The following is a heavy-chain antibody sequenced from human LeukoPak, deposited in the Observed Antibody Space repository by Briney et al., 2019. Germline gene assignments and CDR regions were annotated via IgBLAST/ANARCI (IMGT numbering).Heavy chain of an antibody. Sequence: SETLSLTCTVSGYSISSGYYWGWIRQPPGKGLEWIGGIYHSGSTYYNPSLKSRVTISVDTSKNQFSLKLSSVTAADTAVYYCARGTFYGGNYYYYYMDVWGKGTTVTVSS. CDR2: IYHSGST. D-gene: IGHD4-23*01. J-gene: IGHJ6*03. V-gene: IGHV4-38-2*02. CDR3: ARGTFYGGNYYYYYMDV. CDR1: GYSISSGYY.